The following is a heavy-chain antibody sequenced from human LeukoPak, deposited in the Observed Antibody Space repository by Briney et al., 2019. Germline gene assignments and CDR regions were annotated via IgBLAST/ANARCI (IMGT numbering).Heavy chain of an antibody. D-gene: IGHD1-26*01. Sequence: QPGGSLRLSCAASGFAFSSYGMSWVRQAPGKGLEWVSAISGGGGSTYYADSVKGRFTISRDNSKNTLYLHMNSLRAEDTAVYYCARGGGSPYYYYGMDVWGQGTTVTASS. CDR1: GFAFSSYG. CDR2: ISGGGGST. J-gene: IGHJ6*02. CDR3: ARGGGSPYYYYGMDV. V-gene: IGHV3-23*01.